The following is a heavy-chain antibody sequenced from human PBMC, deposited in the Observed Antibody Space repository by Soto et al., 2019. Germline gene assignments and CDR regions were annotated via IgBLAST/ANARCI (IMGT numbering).Heavy chain of an antibody. CDR3: ARGGLLNWGPNWFDH. J-gene: IGHJ5*02. CDR2: IYYSGST. Sequence: SETLSLTCTVSGGSISSSSYYWGWIRQPPGKGLEWIGSIYYSGSTYYNPSLKSRVTISVDTSKNQFSLKLSSVTAADTAVYYCARGGLLNWGPNWFDHWGQGTLVTVSS. CDR1: GGSISSSSYY. V-gene: IGHV4-39*07. D-gene: IGHD7-27*01.